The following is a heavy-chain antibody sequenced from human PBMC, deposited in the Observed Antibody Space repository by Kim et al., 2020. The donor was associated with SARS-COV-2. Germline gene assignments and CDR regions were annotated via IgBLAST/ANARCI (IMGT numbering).Heavy chain of an antibody. Sequence: GGSLRLSCAASGFTFSSHGMHWVRQAPGKGLEWVAVIWYDGSNKYYADSVKGRFTISRDNSKNTLYLQMNSLRAEDTAVYYCARDRTFSSGGMDVWGQGTTVTVSS. CDR3: ARDRTFSSGGMDV. CDR1: GFTFSSHG. V-gene: IGHV3-33*01. J-gene: IGHJ6*02. CDR2: IWYDGSNK. D-gene: IGHD3-16*01.